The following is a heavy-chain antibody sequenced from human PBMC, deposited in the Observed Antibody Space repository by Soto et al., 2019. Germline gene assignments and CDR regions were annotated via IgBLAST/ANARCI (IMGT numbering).Heavy chain of an antibody. CDR3: AREPTVRGPTGRAFDI. Sequence: SETLSLTCTVSSGSSSSYYWSWIRQPPGRGLEWIGYIYYSGSTYYNPSLKSRVTISVDTSKNQFSLKLSSVTAADTAVYYCAREPTVRGPTGRAFDIWGQGTMVTVSS. CDR1: SGSSSSYY. D-gene: IGHD3-10*01. CDR2: IYYSGST. V-gene: IGHV4-59*06. J-gene: IGHJ3*02.